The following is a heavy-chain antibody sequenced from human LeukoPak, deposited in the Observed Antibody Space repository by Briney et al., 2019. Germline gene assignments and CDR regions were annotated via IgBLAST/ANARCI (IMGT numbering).Heavy chain of an antibody. CDR2: INPSGST. J-gene: IGHJ4*02. CDR1: GGSFSGYY. Sequence: PSETLSLTCAVYGGSFSGYYWSWIRQPPGKGLEWIGEINPSGSTNYNPSLKSRVTISVDTSKNQFSLKLSSVTAADTAVYYCARETWGDYWGQGTLVTVSS. CDR3: ARETWGDY. V-gene: IGHV4-34*01. D-gene: IGHD7-27*01.